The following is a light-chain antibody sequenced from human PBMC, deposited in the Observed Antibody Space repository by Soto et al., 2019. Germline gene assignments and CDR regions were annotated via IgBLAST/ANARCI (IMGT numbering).Light chain of an antibody. CDR3: AAWDDSLNVGV. Sequence: QSVLTQPPSASGTPGQTVTISCSGSSSNIGTNAANWYQQLPGTAPKVLIYSGNQRPSGVPERFSGSKSGTSASLAINGLQSEDDADYYCAAWDDSLNVGVFGGGTKVTVL. V-gene: IGLV1-44*01. CDR1: SSNIGTNA. CDR2: SGN. J-gene: IGLJ3*02.